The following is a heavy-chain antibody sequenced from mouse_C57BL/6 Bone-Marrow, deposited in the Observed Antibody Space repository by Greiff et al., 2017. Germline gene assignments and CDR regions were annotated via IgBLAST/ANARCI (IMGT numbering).Heavy chain of an antibody. D-gene: IGHD3-3*01. CDR1: GYTFTDYY. J-gene: IGHJ2*01. CDR2: INPNNGGT. CDR3: AREGPYYFDY. V-gene: IGHV1-26*01. Sequence: EVQLQPSGPELVKPGASVKISCKASGYTFTDYYMNWVKQSHGKSLEWIGDINPNNGGTSYNQKFKGKATLTVDKSSSTAYMELRSLTSEDSAVYYCAREGPYYFDYWGQGTTLTVSS.